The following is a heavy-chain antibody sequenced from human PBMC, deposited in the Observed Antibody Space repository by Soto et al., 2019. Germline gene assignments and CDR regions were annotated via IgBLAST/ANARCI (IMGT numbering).Heavy chain of an antibody. D-gene: IGHD7-27*01. Sequence: SETLSLTCTVSGGSIRRSDYYWSWVRQLPGRGLEWIAYIYYSGSTFHNPSLMSRLAISVDTSRNQFSLSLTSVTAADTAVYYCARLESVTRSLGYFDYWGQGIRVTVSS. CDR3: ARLESVTRSLGYFDY. CDR2: IYYSGST. J-gene: IGHJ4*02. CDR1: GGSIRRSDYY. V-gene: IGHV4-31*03.